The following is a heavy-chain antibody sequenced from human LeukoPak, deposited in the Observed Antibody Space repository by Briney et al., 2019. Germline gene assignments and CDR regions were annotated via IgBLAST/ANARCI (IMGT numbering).Heavy chain of an antibody. V-gene: IGHV3-66*02. J-gene: IGHJ3*02. D-gene: IGHD2-21*02. CDR2: LYSGGET. CDR1: GFTVSANY. Sequence: AGSLRLSCAASGFTVSANYMSWVRQAPGEGLEWLAVLYSGGETYYADSVKGRFTISRDNSKNTLYLQMNRLRPDDTAVYYCARTTVVTHTTDAFDIWGQGTAVTVSS. CDR3: ARTTVVTHTTDAFDI.